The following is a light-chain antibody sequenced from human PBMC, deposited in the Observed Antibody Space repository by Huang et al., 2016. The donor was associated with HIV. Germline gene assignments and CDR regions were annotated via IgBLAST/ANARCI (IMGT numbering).Light chain of an antibody. J-gene: IGKJ1*01. Sequence: DIVLAQSPATLFVSPGERAALSCRASQSVATNLAWFQQRPGQAPRLLISGASARANGVSARFSGSGSGTDFTLTISSLQSEDSAVYYCQQYHNWPPWTFGQGTKVEIK. V-gene: IGKV3-15*01. CDR3: QQYHNWPPWT. CDR1: QSVATN. CDR2: GAS.